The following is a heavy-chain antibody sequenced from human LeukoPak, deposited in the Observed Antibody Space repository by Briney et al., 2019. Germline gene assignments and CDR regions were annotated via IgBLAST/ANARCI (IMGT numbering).Heavy chain of an antibody. V-gene: IGHV4-39*01. CDR2: IYYSGST. Sequence: SETLSFTCTVSGGSISSSSYYWGWIRQPPGKGLEWIGSIYYSGSTYYNPSLKSRVTISVDTSKNQFPLKLSSVTAADTAVYYCARHPHLNQIAARHYHDAFDIWGQGTMVTVSS. D-gene: IGHD6-6*01. CDR1: GGSISSSSYY. CDR3: ARHPHLNQIAARHYHDAFDI. J-gene: IGHJ3*02.